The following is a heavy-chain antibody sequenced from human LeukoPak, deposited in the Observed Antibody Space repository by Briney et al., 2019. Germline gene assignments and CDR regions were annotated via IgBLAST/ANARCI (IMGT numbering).Heavy chain of an antibody. J-gene: IGHJ4*02. CDR2: ISAYNGNT. D-gene: IGHD4-11*01. CDR1: GYSFTSYG. Sequence: ASVTVSCKASGYSFTSYGISWVRQAPGQGLEWMGWISAYNGNTNSAQKFQGRVTMTTDTSTSTAYMELRSLRSDDTAVFYCARGAAVTIIDYWGQGTLVTVST. CDR3: ARGAAVTIIDY. V-gene: IGHV1-18*01.